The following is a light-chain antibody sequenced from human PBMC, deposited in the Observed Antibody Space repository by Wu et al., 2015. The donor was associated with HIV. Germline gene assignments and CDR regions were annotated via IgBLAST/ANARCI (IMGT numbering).Light chain of an antibody. J-gene: IGKJ4*01. CDR3: QQFDNLPIT. Sequence: DIQMTQSPSSFSASVGDRVTITCQASHAITVFLNWYQQKPGKPPSLLIYHVSNLETGVPSRFSGNGSGTHFTFTISSLQPEDYATYYCQQFDNLPITFGGGTEVDIK. V-gene: IGKV1-33*01. CDR1: HAITVF. CDR2: HVS.